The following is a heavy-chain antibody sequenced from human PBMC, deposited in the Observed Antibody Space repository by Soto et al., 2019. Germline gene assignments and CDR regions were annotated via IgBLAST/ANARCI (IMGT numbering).Heavy chain of an antibody. J-gene: IGHJ4*02. V-gene: IGHV3-23*01. D-gene: IGHD4-17*01. CDR3: ASDLEGDYVF. Sequence: EVQLLESGGGLAQPVGSLRLSCAASGFTFSSYAMSWVRQAPGKGLEWVSAISGSGGSTYYADSVKGRFTISRDNPKNTLYLQMNSLRAEDTAVYYCASDLEGDYVFWGQGTLVTVSS. CDR2: ISGSGGST. CDR1: GFTFSSYA.